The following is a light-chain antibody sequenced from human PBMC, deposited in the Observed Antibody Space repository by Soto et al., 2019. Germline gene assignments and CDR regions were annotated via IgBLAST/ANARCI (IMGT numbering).Light chain of an antibody. CDR2: GAS. Sequence: EVVMTQSPATLSVSPGERATLSCRASQNINTNLAWYQQKPGQAPRLLIYGASTRATGFPDRFSGSGSGTEFTLTISSLQSEDFAVYYCQQYNNWPPFTFGQGTRLEIK. J-gene: IGKJ5*01. V-gene: IGKV3-15*01. CDR3: QQYNNWPPFT. CDR1: QNINTN.